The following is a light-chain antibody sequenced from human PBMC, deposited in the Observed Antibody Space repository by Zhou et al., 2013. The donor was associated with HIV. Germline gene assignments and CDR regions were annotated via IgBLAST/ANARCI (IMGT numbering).Light chain of an antibody. CDR1: QSVSSN. CDR2: GAS. Sequence: EVVMTQSPATLSVSPGERVTLSCRASQSVSSNLAWYQQQPGQGPRLLIYGASTRVTGIPVRFIGSGSGTEFTLTISSLQSEDFAVYYCQQYHNWPPLTFGGGTKVEMK. V-gene: IGKV3-15*01. J-gene: IGKJ4*01. CDR3: QQYHNWPPLT.